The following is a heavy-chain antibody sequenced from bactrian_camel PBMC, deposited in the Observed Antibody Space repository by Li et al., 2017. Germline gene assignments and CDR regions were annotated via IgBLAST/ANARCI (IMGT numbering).Heavy chain of an antibody. Sequence: VQLVESGGGSVQAGGSLKLSCVVSGYSSDCMGWLRQAAGKEHEGVASIDENGAATYADAVKGRFTVSQDNAKNTLYLQMNSLKTEDTALYYCTTHGTYIEYNYWGRGTQVTVS. CDR3: TTHGTYIEYNY. J-gene: IGHJ4*01. D-gene: IGHD6*01. CDR1: GYSSDC. V-gene: IGHV3S42*01. CDR2: IDENGAA.